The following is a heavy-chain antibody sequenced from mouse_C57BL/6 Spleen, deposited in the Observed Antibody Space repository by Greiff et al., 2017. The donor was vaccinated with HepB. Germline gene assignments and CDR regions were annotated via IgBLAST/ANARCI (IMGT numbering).Heavy chain of an antibody. CDR3: ARRSLGLF. J-gene: IGHJ3*01. CDR1: GFTFSSYG. CDR2: ISSGGSYT. D-gene: IGHD6-2*01. V-gene: IGHV5-6*02. Sequence: EVMLVESGGDLVKPGGSLKLSCAASGFTFSSYGMSWVRQTPDKRLEWVATISSGGSYTYYPDSVKGRFTISRDNAKNTLYLQMSSLKSEDTAMYYCARRSLGLFRGQKALVTVSA.